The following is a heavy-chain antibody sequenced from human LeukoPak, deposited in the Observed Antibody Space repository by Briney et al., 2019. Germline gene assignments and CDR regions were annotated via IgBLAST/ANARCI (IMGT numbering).Heavy chain of an antibody. J-gene: IGHJ4*02. V-gene: IGHV3-11*01. CDR3: ARLKAGF. CDR1: GFTFSDYY. Sequence: GGSLRLSCAASGFTFSDYYMSWIRQAPGKGLEWVAYISSRSITIHYADSVRGRFTISRDNAKRSVYLQMNSLGAEDTAIYYCARLKAGFWGQETLVTVSS. CDR2: ISSRSITI.